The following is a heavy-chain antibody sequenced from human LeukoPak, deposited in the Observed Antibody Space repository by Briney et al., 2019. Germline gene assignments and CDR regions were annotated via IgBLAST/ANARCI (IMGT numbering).Heavy chain of an antibody. CDR2: ISAYNGNT. CDR1: GYTFTSYG. CDR3: AREGEKGCYGSGGFDP. J-gene: IGHJ5*02. V-gene: IGHV1-18*01. Sequence: ASVKVSYKASGYTFTSYGISWVRQAPGQGLEWMGWISAYNGNTNYAQKLQGRVTMTTDTSTSTAYVELRSLRSDDKAVYYCAREGEKGCYGSGGFDPWGQGTLVTV. D-gene: IGHD3-10*01.